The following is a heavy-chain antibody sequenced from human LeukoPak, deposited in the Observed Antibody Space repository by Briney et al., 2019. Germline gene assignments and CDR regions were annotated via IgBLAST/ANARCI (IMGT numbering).Heavy chain of an antibody. CDR3: ARQTGNFDY. CDR2: IYYSGST. J-gene: IGHJ4*02. V-gene: IGHV4-59*08. Sequence: SETLSLTCTVSGGSISSYYWSWIRQPPGKGLEWIGYIYYSGSTNFNPSLKSRVTISVDTSKNQFSLKLSSVTAADTAVYYCARQTGNFDYWGQGTLVTVSS. CDR1: GGSISSYY. D-gene: IGHD7-27*01.